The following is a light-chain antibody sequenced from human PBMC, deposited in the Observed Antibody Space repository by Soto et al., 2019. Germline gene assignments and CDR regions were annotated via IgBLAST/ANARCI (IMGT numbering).Light chain of an antibody. CDR2: EVT. V-gene: IGLV2-14*01. Sequence: SALTQPGSVCGSPGQSITISCTGTSGDIGSYNRVSWYQQHPGKAPKLIIYEVTDRPSGVSNRFSGSKSGNTASLTISGLQAEDEAEYYCSSYTNVNARACVFGTGTKVTVL. J-gene: IGLJ1*01. CDR3: SSYTNVNARACV. CDR1: SGDIGSYNR.